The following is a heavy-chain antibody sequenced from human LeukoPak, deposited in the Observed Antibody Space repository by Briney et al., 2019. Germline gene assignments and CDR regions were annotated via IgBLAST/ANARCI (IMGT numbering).Heavy chain of an antibody. CDR3: ARATYDFWSGYALGYFDL. V-gene: IGHV3-23*01. CDR1: GFTFSSYA. D-gene: IGHD3-3*01. CDR2: ISGSGGST. J-gene: IGHJ2*01. Sequence: GGSLRLSCAASGFTFSSYAMSWVRQAPGKGLEWVSAISGSGGSTYYADSVKGRFTISRDNSKNTLYLQMNSLRAEDTAVYYCARATYDFWSGYALGYFDLWGRGTLVTVSS.